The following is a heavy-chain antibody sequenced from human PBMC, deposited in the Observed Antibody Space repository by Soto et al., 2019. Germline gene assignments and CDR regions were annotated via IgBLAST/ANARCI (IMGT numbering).Heavy chain of an antibody. CDR3: ARGSTIVRGAPSWFDP. CDR2: IIPIAAIA. D-gene: IGHD3-10*01. V-gene: IGHV1-69*02. Sequence: QVQLVQSGAEVKTPGSSVKVSCKASGGTFSRYTINWVRQAPGQGLEWMGRIIPIAAIANYTQKFQGRVTITVDKSSTTAYMELSSLRSDDTAVYYCARGSTIVRGAPSWFDPWGQGTLVTVSS. J-gene: IGHJ5*02. CDR1: GGTFSRYT.